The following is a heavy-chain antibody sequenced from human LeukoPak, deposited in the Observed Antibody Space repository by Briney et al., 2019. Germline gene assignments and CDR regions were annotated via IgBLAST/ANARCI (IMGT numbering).Heavy chain of an antibody. CDR1: GFSLSNYW. J-gene: IGHJ4*02. D-gene: IGHD2-8*01. CDR3: AKGTLGYCTNAVCYPFDY. V-gene: IGHV3-7*03. CDR2: IKQDGSEK. Sequence: PGGSLRLSCAASGFSLSNYWMNWVRQAPGKGLEWVANIKQDGSEKNYVDSVKGRFTISRDNSKNTLYLQVNSLRAEDTAVYYCAKGTLGYCTNAVCYPFDYWGQGTLVTVSS.